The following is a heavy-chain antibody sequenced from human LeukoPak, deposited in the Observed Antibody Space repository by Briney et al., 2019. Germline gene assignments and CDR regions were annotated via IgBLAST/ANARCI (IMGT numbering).Heavy chain of an antibody. Sequence: PGGSLRLSCAASGLTFSDYYMTWIRQAPGKGLEWVSSISGNGTTTYSADSVRGRFTVSRDNAKNLVFLYMNSLRAEDTAVYYCAIQITMIVVVPYFDYWGQGTLDTVSS. CDR2: ISGNGTTT. J-gene: IGHJ4*02. CDR3: AIQITMIVVVPYFDY. D-gene: IGHD3-22*01. V-gene: IGHV3-11*04. CDR1: GLTFSDYY.